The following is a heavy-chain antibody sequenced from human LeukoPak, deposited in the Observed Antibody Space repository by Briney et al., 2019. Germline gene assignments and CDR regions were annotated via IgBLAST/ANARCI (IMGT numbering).Heavy chain of an antibody. D-gene: IGHD3-16*02. CDR2: ISGSGGST. J-gene: IGHJ2*01. CDR3: AKALSSAFYYFDL. V-gene: IGHV3-23*01. Sequence: PGGSLRLSCAASGFTFSSYAMSWVRQAPGKGLEWVSAISGSGGSTYYADSVRGRSTISRDNSRNTLYLQMNSLRAEDTAVYYCAKALSSAFYYFDLGGRGTLVTVSS. CDR1: GFTFSSYA.